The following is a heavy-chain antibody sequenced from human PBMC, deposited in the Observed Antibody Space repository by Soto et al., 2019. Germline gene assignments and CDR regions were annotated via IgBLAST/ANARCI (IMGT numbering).Heavy chain of an antibody. CDR2: ISGSGGST. CDR3: AKVIRYYDSSGPVDAFDI. V-gene: IGHV3-23*01. Sequence: GGSLRLSCAASGFTFSSYAMSWVRQAPGKGLEWVSAISGSGGSTYYADSVKGRFTISRDNSKNTLYLQMNSLRAEDTAVYYCAKVIRYYDSSGPVDAFDIWGQGTMVTVSS. J-gene: IGHJ3*02. D-gene: IGHD3-22*01. CDR1: GFTFSSYA.